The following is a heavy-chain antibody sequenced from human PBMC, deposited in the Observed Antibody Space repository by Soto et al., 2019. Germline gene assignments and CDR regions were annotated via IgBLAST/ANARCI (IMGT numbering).Heavy chain of an antibody. V-gene: IGHV4-30-4*01. CDR3: ARDEKVTGTTLSWFDP. CDR1: GGSISSGDYY. CDR2: IYYSGST. Sequence: SETLSLTCTVSGGSISSGDYYWSWIRQPPGKGLEWIGYIYYSGSTYYNPSLKSRVTISVDTSKNQFSLKLSSVTAADTAVYYCARDEKVTGTTLSWFDPWGQGTLVTVSS. D-gene: IGHD1-7*01. J-gene: IGHJ5*02.